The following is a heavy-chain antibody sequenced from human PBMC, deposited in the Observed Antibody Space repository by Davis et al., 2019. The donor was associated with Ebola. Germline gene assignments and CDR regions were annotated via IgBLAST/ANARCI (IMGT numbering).Heavy chain of an antibody. CDR2: MYNNGSP. V-gene: IGHV4-59*01. J-gene: IGHJ5*02. CDR1: GGSISTYH. Sequence: PSETLSLTCTVSGGSISTYHWTWIRQPPGKGLEWIGYMYNNGSPNYNPSLKSRATISVDTSQNQVFLRLTSVTAADTAIYYCARRLFGAGVDPWGQGTLVTVS. CDR3: ARRLFGAGVDP. D-gene: IGHD3-10*01.